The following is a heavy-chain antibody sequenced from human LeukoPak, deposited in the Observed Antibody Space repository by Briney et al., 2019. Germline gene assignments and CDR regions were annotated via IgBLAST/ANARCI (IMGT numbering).Heavy chain of an antibody. V-gene: IGHV4-59*01. J-gene: IGHJ4*02. CDR2: IYYSGST. Sequence: SETLSLTCTVSGGSISSYYWSWIRQPPGKGLEWIGHIYYSGSTNYNPSFKSRLTISIDTSKNQFSLRLSSVTAADTAVYYCARGAAGYSYGWGQGTLVTVSS. CDR1: GGSISSYY. CDR3: ARGAAGYSYG. D-gene: IGHD5-18*01.